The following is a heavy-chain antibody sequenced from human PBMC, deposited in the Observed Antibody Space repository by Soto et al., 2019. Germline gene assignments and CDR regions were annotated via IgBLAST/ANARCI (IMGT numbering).Heavy chain of an antibody. V-gene: IGHV4-30-4*01. D-gene: IGHD2-8*02. CDR2: MFDGGRT. CDR1: GVSISGFDYY. Sequence: QVQLQESGPGLVKPSQTVSLTCTVSGVSISGFDYYWGWFRQSPGEGVGGIGNMFDGGRTYYKPYLERRVTMSVDISENQFSLKLTAASAADTGVYFCARGRTLTGSDLSRRDYLDFWGRGTRVTVSS. J-gene: IGHJ4*02. CDR3: ARGRTLTGSDLSRRDYLDF.